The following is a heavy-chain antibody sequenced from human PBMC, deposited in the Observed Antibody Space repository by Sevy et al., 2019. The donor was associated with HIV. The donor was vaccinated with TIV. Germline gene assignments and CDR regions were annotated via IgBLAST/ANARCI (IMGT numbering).Heavy chain of an antibody. CDR2: IYYDGVNK. J-gene: IGHJ3*02. Sequence: GGSLRLSCAASGFTVSSYGMHWVRQAPGKVLEWVAVIYYDGVNKFYADSVKGRFTISRDNSKNTLYLQMNSLRAEDTAVYYCAKGYYYDSSGYWKDAFDIWGPGTMVTVSS. CDR1: GFTVSSYG. CDR3: AKGYYYDSSGYWKDAFDI. D-gene: IGHD3-22*01. V-gene: IGHV3-33*06.